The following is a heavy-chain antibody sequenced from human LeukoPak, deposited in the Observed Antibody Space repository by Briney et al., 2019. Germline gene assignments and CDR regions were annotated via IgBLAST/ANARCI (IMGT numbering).Heavy chain of an antibody. Sequence: GGSLRLSCAASGFTFNSYAMSWVRQAPGKGLEWVSAIGGSGYTTYYADSVKGRFTISRDNSKNTLYLQVNSLRAEDTAVCYCAKCMEPAARGSFDYWGQGTLVTVSS. CDR3: AKCMEPAARGSFDY. D-gene: IGHD2-2*01. V-gene: IGHV3-23*01. J-gene: IGHJ4*02. CDR1: GFTFNSYA. CDR2: IGGSGYTT.